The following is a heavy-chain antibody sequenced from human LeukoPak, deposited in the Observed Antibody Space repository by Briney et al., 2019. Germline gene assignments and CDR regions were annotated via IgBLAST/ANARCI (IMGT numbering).Heavy chain of an antibody. V-gene: IGHV3-53*01. CDR2: IYSGGST. CDR3: AREGIAVAGTSMDY. CDR1: GFTVSSNY. D-gene: IGHD6-19*01. Sequence: PGGSLRLSRAASGFTVSSNYLSWVRQAPGKGLGWVSGIYSGGSTYYADSVKGRFTISRDNSKNTLYLQMNSLRAEDTAVYYCAREGIAVAGTSMDYWGQGTLVTVSS. J-gene: IGHJ4*02.